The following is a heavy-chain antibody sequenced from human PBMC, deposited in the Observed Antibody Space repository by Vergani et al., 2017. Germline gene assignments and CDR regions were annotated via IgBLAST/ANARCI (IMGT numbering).Heavy chain of an antibody. D-gene: IGHD5-12*01. Sequence: QLQLQESGPGLVKPSETLSLTCTVSGGSISSSSYYWGWIRQPPGKGLEWIGSIYYSGSTYYNPSLKSRVTISVDTSKNQFSLKLSSVTAADTAVYYCARDHSGYDHVDYWGQGTLVTVSS. CDR3: ARDHSGYDHVDY. J-gene: IGHJ4*02. CDR1: GGSISSSSYY. V-gene: IGHV4-39*07. CDR2: IYYSGST.